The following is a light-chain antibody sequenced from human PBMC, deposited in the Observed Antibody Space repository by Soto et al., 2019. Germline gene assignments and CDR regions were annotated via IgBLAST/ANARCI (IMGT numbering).Light chain of an antibody. CDR3: QQYGSSLWT. CDR2: GGS. J-gene: IGKJ1*01. Sequence: EIMLTQSPGTLSLSPGERATLSCRASQSVSSNLAWNHEQHGQAPSILTYGGSTRATGIPHRFSGSGYGTDFTFTISSMEPEDFAVYYCQQYGSSLWTFGHGTKV. CDR1: QSVSSN. V-gene: IGKV3-20*01.